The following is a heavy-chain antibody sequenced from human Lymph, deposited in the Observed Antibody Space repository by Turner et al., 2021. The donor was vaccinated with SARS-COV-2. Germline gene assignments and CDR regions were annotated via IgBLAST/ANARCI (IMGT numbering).Heavy chain of an antibody. J-gene: IGHJ6*02. V-gene: IGHV3-11*06. CDR1: GFTFSDYY. CDR2: ISSSSTYT. Sequence: QVQLVESGGGLVKPGGSLRLSCAASGFTFSDYYMSWIRQAPGKGLEWVSYISSSSTYTNYADSVKGRFTISRDNAKNSMYVQMNSLRAEDTAVYYCARGLLPYYYYGMDVWGQGTTVTDSS. CDR3: ARGLLPYYYYGMDV. D-gene: IGHD3-22*01.